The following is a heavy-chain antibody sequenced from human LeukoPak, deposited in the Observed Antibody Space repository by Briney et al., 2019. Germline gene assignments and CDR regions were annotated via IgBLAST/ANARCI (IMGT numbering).Heavy chain of an antibody. CDR1: GFTFSSYW. V-gene: IGHV3-74*01. J-gene: IGHJ5*02. Sequence: GGSLRLSCAASGFTFSSYWMHWVRQAPGKGLVWVSRINSDGRSTSYADSVKGRFTISRDKAKNTLYLQMNSLRAEDTAVYYCARDMVYCSGGSCYSNWFDPWGQGTLVTVSS. CDR3: ARDMVYCSGGSCYSNWFDP. D-gene: IGHD2-15*01. CDR2: INSDGRST.